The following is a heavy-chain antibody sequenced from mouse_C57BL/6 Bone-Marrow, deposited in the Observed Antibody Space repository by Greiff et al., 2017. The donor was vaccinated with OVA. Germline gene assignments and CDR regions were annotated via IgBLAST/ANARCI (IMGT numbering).Heavy chain of an antibody. CDR2: IWRGGST. V-gene: IGHV2-5*01. CDR3: AKKGGWLLRDYAMDY. D-gene: IGHD2-3*01. CDR1: GFSLTSYG. Sequence: QVQLKQSGPGLVQPSQSLSITCTVSGFSLTSYGVHWVRQSPGKGLEWLGVIWRGGSTDYNAAFMSRLSITKDNSKSQVFFKMNSLQADDTAIYYCAKKGGWLLRDYAMDYWGQGTSVTVSS. J-gene: IGHJ4*01.